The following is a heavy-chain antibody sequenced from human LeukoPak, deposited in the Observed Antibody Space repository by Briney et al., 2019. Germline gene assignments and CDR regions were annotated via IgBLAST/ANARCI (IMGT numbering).Heavy chain of an antibody. CDR2: IYYSGST. V-gene: IGHV4-39*07. CDR1: GGSISSSSYY. D-gene: IGHD6-6*01. Sequence: SETLSLTCTVSGGSISSSSYYWGWIRQPPGKGLEWIGSIYYSGSTYYNPSLKSRVTISVDTSKNQFSLKLSSVTAADTAVYYCAISGRGARPRGVIDYWGQGTLVTVSS. J-gene: IGHJ4*02. CDR3: AISGRGARPRGVIDY.